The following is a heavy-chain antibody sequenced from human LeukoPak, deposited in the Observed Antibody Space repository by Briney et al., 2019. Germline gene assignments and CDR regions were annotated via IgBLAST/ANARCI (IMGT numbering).Heavy chain of an antibody. CDR2: ISDYNGNT. Sequence: AAVKVSCKASGYTFSSYGINWVRQAPGQGLEWMGWISDYNGNTNYAQKLQGRVTMTTDTSTSTAYMELRSLRSDDTAVYYCARDDALVATGSFDYWGQGTRVTVSS. CDR1: GYTFSSYG. J-gene: IGHJ4*02. V-gene: IGHV1-18*01. CDR3: ARDDALVATGSFDY. D-gene: IGHD5-12*01.